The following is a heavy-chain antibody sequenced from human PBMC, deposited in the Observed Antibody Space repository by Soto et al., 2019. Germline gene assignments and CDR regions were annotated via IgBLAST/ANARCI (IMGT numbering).Heavy chain of an antibody. J-gene: IGHJ4*02. CDR2: IIPFVGTA. Sequence: SVKVSCKASVVTFSSYAINWARQAPGQGLEWMGGIIPFVGTANYAQKFQGRVTITADESTRTAYMELSSLKSEDTALYYCARSGGKYYYDSSGYYDYWGQGTLVTVSS. CDR3: ARSGGKYYYDSSGYYDY. V-gene: IGHV1-69*13. D-gene: IGHD3-22*01. CDR1: VVTFSSYA.